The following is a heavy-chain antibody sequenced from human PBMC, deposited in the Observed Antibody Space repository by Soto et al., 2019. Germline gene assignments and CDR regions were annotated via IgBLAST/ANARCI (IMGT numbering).Heavy chain of an antibody. J-gene: IGHJ4*02. V-gene: IGHV1-69*01. Sequence: QVQLVQSGAEVKKPGSSVKVSCKASGGTFSSYAISWVRQAPGQGLEWMGAIIPIFGTANYAQKFQGRGTITADESTSTAYMELSSLSSEDTAVYYCARDDAVTTYFDYWGQGTLVTVSA. CDR3: ARDDAVTTYFDY. D-gene: IGHD4-17*01. CDR2: IIPIFGTA. CDR1: GGTFSSYA.